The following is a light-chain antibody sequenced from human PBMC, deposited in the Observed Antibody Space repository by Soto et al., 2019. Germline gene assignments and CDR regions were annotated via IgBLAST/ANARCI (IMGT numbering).Light chain of an antibody. Sequence: QSALTQPPSVSGAPGQRVTISCTGSSSNSGAGYDVHWYQQLPGTAPKLLIYANTNRPSGVPGRFSGSKSGTSASLAITGLQAEDEADYSCQSYDSSLSGYVFGTGTKVTVL. CDR2: ANT. CDR3: QSYDSSLSGYV. CDR1: SSNSGAGYD. V-gene: IGLV1-40*01. J-gene: IGLJ1*01.